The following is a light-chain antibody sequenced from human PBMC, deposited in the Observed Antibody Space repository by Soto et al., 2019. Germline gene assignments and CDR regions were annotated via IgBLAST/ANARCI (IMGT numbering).Light chain of an antibody. J-gene: IGKJ2*01. CDR2: DAS. CDR1: QSISSW. V-gene: IGKV1-5*01. CDR3: QQYNSYSG. Sequence: DIQMTQSPSTLSASVGDRVTITCRASQSISSWLAWYQQKPGKAPKLLIYDASSLESGVPSRFSGSGSGTEFTLTISSLQPDDFATYYCQQYNSYSGFGQGTKLELK.